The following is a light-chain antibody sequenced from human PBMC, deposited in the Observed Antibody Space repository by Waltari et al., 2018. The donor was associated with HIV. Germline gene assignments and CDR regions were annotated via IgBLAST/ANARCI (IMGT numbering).Light chain of an antibody. CDR2: ATS. CDR1: QSFSSNY. Sequence: EVVLTQSPGTLSLSPGERAPLSCRASQSFSSNYLAWYQQKPGQAPRLLIYATSSRATGIPDRFSGSGSGTDFTLTISRLEPEDFALYYCHLVTNLPGYTCVQGTKLEI. J-gene: IGKJ2*01. CDR3: HLVTNLPGYT. V-gene: IGKV3-20*01.